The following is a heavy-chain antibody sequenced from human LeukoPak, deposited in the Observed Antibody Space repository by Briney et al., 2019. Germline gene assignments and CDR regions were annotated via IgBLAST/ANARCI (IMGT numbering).Heavy chain of an antibody. CDR1: GYTFTSYY. CDR2: INPSGGST. V-gene: IGHV1-46*01. Sequence: ASVKVSCKASGYTFTSYYMHWVRQAPGQGLEWMGIINPSGGSTSYAQKFQGRVTMTRDMSTSTVYMELSSLRSEDTAVYYCASYQGRDGYNGRLDYWGQGTLVTVSS. CDR3: ASYQGRDGYNGRLDY. J-gene: IGHJ4*02. D-gene: IGHD5-24*01.